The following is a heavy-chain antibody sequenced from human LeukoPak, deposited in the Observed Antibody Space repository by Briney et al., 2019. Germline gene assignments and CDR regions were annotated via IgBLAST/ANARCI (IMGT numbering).Heavy chain of an antibody. CDR2: IYYRGSS. CDR3: ARGAIRQVATIDAFDM. D-gene: IGHD5-12*01. CDR1: GGSISSGGYY. Sequence: SQTLSLTCTVSGGSISSGGYYWSWIRQHPGKGLEWIGYIYYRGSSYYNPSLKSRLPISVDTSKNQFSLKLGSVTAADTAVYYCARGAIRQVATIDAFDMWGQGTMVTVSS. J-gene: IGHJ3*02. V-gene: IGHV4-31*03.